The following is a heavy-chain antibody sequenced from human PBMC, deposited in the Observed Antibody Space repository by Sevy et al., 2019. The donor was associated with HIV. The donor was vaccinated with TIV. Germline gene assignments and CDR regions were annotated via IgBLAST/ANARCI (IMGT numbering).Heavy chain of an antibody. CDR1: GFTFGSYA. CDR3: AKDLYYYDSSGYVIDY. J-gene: IGHJ4*02. V-gene: IGHV3-23*01. Sequence: GGSLRLSCAASGFTFGSYAMSWVRQAPGKGLEWVSAISGSGGSTYYADSVKGRFTISRDNSKNTLYLQMNSLRAEDTAVYYCAKDLYYYDSSGYVIDYWGQGTLVTVSS. CDR2: ISGSGGST. D-gene: IGHD3-22*01.